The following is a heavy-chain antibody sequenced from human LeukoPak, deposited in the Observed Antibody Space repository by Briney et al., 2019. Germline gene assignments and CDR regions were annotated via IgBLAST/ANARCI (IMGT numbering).Heavy chain of an antibody. Sequence: KPSGTLSLTCTVSGASISSSYWSWIRQAPGKRLEWIGYIYYNGNTNSNPSLKSRVTTSADTSKNQFSLKLNSVTAADTAVYYCVRGNYDNRGYSNAFDIWGQGAMVTVSS. V-gene: IGHV4-59*01. CDR1: GASISSSY. J-gene: IGHJ3*02. CDR3: VRGNYDNRGYSNAFDI. D-gene: IGHD3-22*01. CDR2: IYYNGNT.